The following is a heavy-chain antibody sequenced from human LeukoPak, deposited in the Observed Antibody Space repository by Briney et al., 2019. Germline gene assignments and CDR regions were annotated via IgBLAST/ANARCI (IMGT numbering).Heavy chain of an antibody. CDR2: IYYSGSI. CDR3: ARENPSGYYNRPIDY. V-gene: IGHV4-61*01. J-gene: IGHJ4*02. CDR1: GGSISGSSYY. Sequence: SETLSLTCTVSGGSISGSSYYWGWIRQPPGKGLEWIGDIYYSGSIKYNPSLKSRVTMSVDTSKNQFSLKLSSVTAADTAIYYCARENPSGYYNRPIDYWGQGTLVTVSS. D-gene: IGHD3-22*01.